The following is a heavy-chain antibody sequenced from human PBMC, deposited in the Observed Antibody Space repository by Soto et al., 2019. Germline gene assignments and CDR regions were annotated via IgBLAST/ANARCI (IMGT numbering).Heavy chain of an antibody. CDR2: ISGSGAGT. D-gene: IGHD1-7*01. Sequence: PGGSLRLSCAASGFTFSSYAMNCVRQAPGRGLEWGSSISGSGAGTHYADAVKGRFTISRDNAENTLYLQMNSLRAEDTALYYCAKDSNENYYNWFDPWGQGTLVTVSS. V-gene: IGHV3-23*01. J-gene: IGHJ5*02. CDR1: GFTFSSYA. CDR3: AKDSNENYYNWFDP.